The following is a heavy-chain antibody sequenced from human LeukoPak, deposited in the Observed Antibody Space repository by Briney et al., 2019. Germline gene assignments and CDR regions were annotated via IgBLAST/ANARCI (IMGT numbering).Heavy chain of an antibody. V-gene: IGHV4-39*01. CDR2: IYYSGST. CDR3: ARQNYYDSSGYPRRAFDI. D-gene: IGHD3-22*01. Sequence: SETLSLTCAVYGGSISSSSYYWGWIRQPPGKGLEWIGSIYYSGSTYYNPSLKSRVTISVDTSKNQFSLKLSSVTAADTAVYYCARQNYYDSSGYPRRAFDIWGQGTMVTVSS. J-gene: IGHJ3*02. CDR1: GGSISSSSYY.